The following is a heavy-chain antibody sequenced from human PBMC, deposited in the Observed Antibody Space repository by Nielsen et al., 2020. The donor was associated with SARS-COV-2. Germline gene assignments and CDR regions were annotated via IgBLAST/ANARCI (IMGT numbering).Heavy chain of an antibody. CDR1: GFTFSSYW. V-gene: IGHV3-7*03. CDR3: ARDPKVTIFGVDLYYYYGMDV. Sequence: GESLKISCAASGFTFSSYWMSWVRQAPGKGLEWVANNKEDGREGYYVDSVKGRFTISSDNAKNSLYLQMNSLRAEDTAVYYCARDPKVTIFGVDLYYYYGMDVWGQGTTVTVSS. D-gene: IGHD3-3*01. CDR2: NKEDGREG. J-gene: IGHJ6*02.